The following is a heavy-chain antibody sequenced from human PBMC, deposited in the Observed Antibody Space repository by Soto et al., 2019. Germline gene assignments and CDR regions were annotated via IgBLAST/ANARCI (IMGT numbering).Heavy chain of an antibody. CDR3: AKDIHYFDY. V-gene: IGHV4-4*02. CDR1: GGSLRSSNW. CDR2: IYHSGST. J-gene: IGHJ4*02. Sequence: PSETLSLTCAVSGGSLRSSNWWIWVRQPPGKGLEWIGEIYHSGSTNYNPSLESRVTISVDKSKNQFSLKLSSLTAADTAVYYCAKDIHYFDYWGQGTLDPVSS.